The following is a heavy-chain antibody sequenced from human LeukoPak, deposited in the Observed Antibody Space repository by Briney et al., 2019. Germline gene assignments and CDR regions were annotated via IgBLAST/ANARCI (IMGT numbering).Heavy chain of an antibody. CDR3: ARGYGMDV. Sequence: PGGSLRLSCAASGFTFSNAWMNWVRQAPGKGLEWVSVIYSGGSTYYADSVKGRFTISRDNSKNTLYLQMNSLRAEDTAVYYCARGYGMDVWGQGTTVTVSS. CDR2: IYSGGST. V-gene: IGHV3-53*01. CDR1: GFTFSNAW. J-gene: IGHJ6*02.